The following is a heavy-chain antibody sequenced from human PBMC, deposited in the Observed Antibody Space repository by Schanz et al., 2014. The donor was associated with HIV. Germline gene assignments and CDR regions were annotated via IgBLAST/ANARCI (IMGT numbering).Heavy chain of an antibody. J-gene: IGHJ4*02. CDR1: GGSFSNYA. CDR2: IIPVLDTS. CDR3: ARTYTGDWSTGAD. D-gene: IGHD2-21*02. Sequence: QVQLVQSGAEVKKPGSSVKVSCKASGGSFSNYAINWVRQAPGQGLEWMGGIIPVLDTSNLAQKFQGRVTITADKSTSTVYMDLSSLRSEDTAVYYCARTYTGDWSTGADWGQGTLVTVSS. V-gene: IGHV1-69*06.